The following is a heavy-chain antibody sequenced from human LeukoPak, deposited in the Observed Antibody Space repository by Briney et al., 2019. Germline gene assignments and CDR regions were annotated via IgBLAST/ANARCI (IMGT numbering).Heavy chain of an antibody. CDR1: GFTFSSYW. Sequence: GGSLRLSCAASGFTFSSYWMSWVRQAPGKGLEWVANIKQDGSEKYYVDSVKGRFTISRDNAKNSLYLQMNSLRSEDTAVYYCARGRDGYNFAFDIWGQGTMVTVSS. CDR3: ARGRDGYNFAFDI. V-gene: IGHV3-7*03. J-gene: IGHJ3*02. D-gene: IGHD5-24*01. CDR2: IKQDGSEK.